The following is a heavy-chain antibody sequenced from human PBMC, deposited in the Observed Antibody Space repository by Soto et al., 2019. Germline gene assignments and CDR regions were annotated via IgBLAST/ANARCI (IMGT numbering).Heavy chain of an antibody. D-gene: IGHD4-17*01. Sequence: SETLSLTCAVSGVPFSGSYWTWIRQPPGKGLEWIGEINHSGSTNYNPSLNSRVSMSVDKSKKQFSLKLTSGTAADTAMYYCGGEHVTSCPTTDPPIFWRQGILVTVSS. V-gene: IGHV4-34*01. CDR3: GGEHVTSCPTTDPPIF. CDR1: GVPFSGSY. CDR2: INHSGST. J-gene: IGHJ4*02.